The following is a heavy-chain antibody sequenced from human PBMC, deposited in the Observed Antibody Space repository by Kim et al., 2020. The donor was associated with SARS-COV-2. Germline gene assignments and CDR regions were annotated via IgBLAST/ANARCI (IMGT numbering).Heavy chain of an antibody. CDR3: ARSGYYTVTYGMDV. D-gene: IGHD3-3*01. V-gene: IGHV3-11*01. Sequence: GGSLRHSCAASGFTLSDYYMSWIRQAPGKGLEWVSKISSSGGTIEYADSVKGRFTISRDKAKDSLYLQMSSLRAEDTAVYYCARSGYYTVTYGMDVWGQGTAVTVSS. CDR2: ISSSGGTI. J-gene: IGHJ6*02. CDR1: GFTLSDYY.